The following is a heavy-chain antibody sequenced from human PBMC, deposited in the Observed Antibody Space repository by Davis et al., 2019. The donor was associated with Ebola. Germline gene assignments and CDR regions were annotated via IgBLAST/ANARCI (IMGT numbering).Heavy chain of an antibody. J-gene: IGHJ6*02. V-gene: IGHV4-59*01. CDR1: GGSFSGYY. CDR2: IYYSGST. D-gene: IGHD6-6*01. Sequence: SETLPLTCAVYGGSFSGYYWSWIRQPPGKGLEWIGYIYYSGSTNYNPSLKSRVTISVDTSKNQFSLKLSSVTAADTAVYYCAKSIAARYYYYGMDVWGQGTTVTVSS. CDR3: AKSIAARYYYYGMDV.